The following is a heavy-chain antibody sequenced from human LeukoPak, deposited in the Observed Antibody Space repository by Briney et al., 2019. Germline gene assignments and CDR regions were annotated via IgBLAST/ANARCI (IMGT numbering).Heavy chain of an antibody. D-gene: IGHD3-9*01. CDR1: GYTFTIYA. Sequence: GASVTVSCTASGYTFTIYAMHWVRQAPGQRLEWMGWINAGNGNTKYSQKFQGRVTITRDTSASTAYMELSSLRSEDTAVYYCARGYFDWLLIFDYWGQGTLVTVSS. CDR3: ARGYFDWLLIFDY. V-gene: IGHV1-3*01. J-gene: IGHJ4*02. CDR2: INAGNGNT.